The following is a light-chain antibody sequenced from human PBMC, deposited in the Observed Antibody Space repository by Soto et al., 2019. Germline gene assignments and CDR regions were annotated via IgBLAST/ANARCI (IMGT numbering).Light chain of an antibody. J-gene: IGKJ4*01. CDR3: LQSYSSPRT. Sequence: DIQMTQSPSSLSASVGDRVTITCRASQSMNNYLNWYQQKPGKAPNFLIYTASTLQRGVPSRFSGSGSGTDFTLTISSLQPEDFATYYCLQSYSSPRTFGGGTKVEIK. CDR1: QSMNNY. CDR2: TAS. V-gene: IGKV1-39*01.